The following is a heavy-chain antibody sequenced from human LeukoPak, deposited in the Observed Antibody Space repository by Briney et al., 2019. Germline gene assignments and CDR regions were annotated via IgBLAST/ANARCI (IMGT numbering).Heavy chain of an antibody. Sequence: SETLSLTCTVPGGSISSYYWSWIRQPPGKGLEWIGYIYYIGSTNYNPSLKSRVTISVDTSKNQFSLKLSSVTAADTAVYYCAKDLDRPHYGGNSGDAFDIWGQGTMVTVSS. CDR2: IYYIGST. D-gene: IGHD4-23*01. CDR1: GGSISSYY. J-gene: IGHJ3*02. V-gene: IGHV4-59*01. CDR3: AKDLDRPHYGGNSGDAFDI.